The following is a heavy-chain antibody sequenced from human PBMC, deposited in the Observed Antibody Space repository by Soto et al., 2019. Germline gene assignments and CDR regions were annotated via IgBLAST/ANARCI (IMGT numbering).Heavy chain of an antibody. Sequence: SETLSLTCTVPGGSISSSSYYWGWIRQPPGKGLEWIGSIYYSGSTYYNPSLKSRVTISVDTSKNQFSLRLSSVTAADTAVYYCARSTVTKDYWGQGTLVTVSS. V-gene: IGHV4-39*01. CDR2: IYYSGST. CDR3: ARSTVTKDY. J-gene: IGHJ4*02. D-gene: IGHD4-17*01. CDR1: GGSISSSSYY.